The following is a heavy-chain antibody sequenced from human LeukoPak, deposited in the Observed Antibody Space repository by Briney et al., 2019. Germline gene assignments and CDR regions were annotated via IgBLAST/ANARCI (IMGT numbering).Heavy chain of an antibody. J-gene: IGHJ3*02. CDR3: ARDYGSGDAFDI. D-gene: IGHD3-10*01. V-gene: IGHV1-18*04. CDR2: ISAYNGNT. CDR1: GYTFTSYG. Sequence: ASVKVSCKASGYTFTSYGISWVRQAPGQGLEWMGWISAYNGNTNYAQKLQGRVTMTTDTSTSTVYMELRSLRSDDTAVYYCARDYGSGDAFDIWGQGTMVTVSS.